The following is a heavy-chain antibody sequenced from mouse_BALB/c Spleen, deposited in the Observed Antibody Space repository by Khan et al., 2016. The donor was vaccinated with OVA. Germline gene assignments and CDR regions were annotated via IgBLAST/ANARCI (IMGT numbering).Heavy chain of an antibody. CDR3: ARVYYRYDEGYWYFDV. CDR1: GFTFSGYG. CDR2: INSNGGTS. J-gene: IGHJ1*01. V-gene: IGHV5-6-3*01. D-gene: IGHD2-14*01. Sequence: EVELVESGGGLVQPGGSLKLSCAASGFTFSGYGMSWVRQTPDKRLELVATINSNGGTSYYPVSVKGRFTISRDNAKNTLHLQMSSLKSEDTAMYYCARVYYRYDEGYWYFDVWGAGTTVTVSS.